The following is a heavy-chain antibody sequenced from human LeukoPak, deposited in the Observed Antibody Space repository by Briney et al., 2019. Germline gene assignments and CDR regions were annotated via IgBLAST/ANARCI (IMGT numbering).Heavy chain of an antibody. Sequence: ASVKVSCKASGHTFTSYGISWVRQAPGQGLEWMGWISAYNGNTNYAQKFQGRVTMTTDTSTSTAYMELRSLRSDDTAVYYCARGHCSSTSCYRGVDYWGQGTLVTV. J-gene: IGHJ4*02. V-gene: IGHV1-18*01. CDR3: ARGHCSSTSCYRGVDY. CDR1: GHTFTSYG. CDR2: ISAYNGNT. D-gene: IGHD2-2*01.